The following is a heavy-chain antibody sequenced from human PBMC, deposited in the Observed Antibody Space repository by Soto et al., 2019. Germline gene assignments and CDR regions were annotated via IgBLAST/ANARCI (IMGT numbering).Heavy chain of an antibody. J-gene: IGHJ4*02. V-gene: IGHV3-23*01. CDR1: GFTFSGYA. Sequence: EVQLLESGGGLVQPGGSLRLSCAASGFTFSGYAMSWVRQAPGKGLEWVSAISGSGGSTYYADSVKGRFTISRDNSKNTPYLQMNSMRAEDTAVYYCAKDKVGATKSYYIDYWGQGTLVTVSS. CDR3: AKDKVGATKSYYIDY. CDR2: ISGSGGST. D-gene: IGHD1-26*01.